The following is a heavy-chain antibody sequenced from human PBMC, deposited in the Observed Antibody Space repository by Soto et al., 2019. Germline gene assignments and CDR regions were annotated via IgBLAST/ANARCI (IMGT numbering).Heavy chain of an antibody. CDR2: IIPILGIA. CDR1: GGTFSSYT. D-gene: IGHD1-26*01. Sequence: QVQLVQSGAEVKKPGSSVKVSCKASGGTFSSYTISWVRQAPGQGLEWMGRIIPILGIANYAQKFQGRVTITADKSTSTAYMELSSLRSEDTAVYYCATFKPPVGFDYWGQGTLVTVSS. J-gene: IGHJ4*02. V-gene: IGHV1-69*02. CDR3: ATFKPPVGFDY.